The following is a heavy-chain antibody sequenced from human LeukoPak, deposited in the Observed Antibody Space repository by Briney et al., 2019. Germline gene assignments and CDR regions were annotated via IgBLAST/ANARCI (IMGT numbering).Heavy chain of an antibody. V-gene: IGHV1-3*01. CDR1: YTFTSYA. Sequence: YTFTSYAMHWVRQAPGQRLEWMGWINAGNGNTKYSQKFQGRVTITKDTSASTAYMELSSLRSEDTAVYYCARDRAYYYAEYYFDYWGQGTLVTVSS. D-gene: IGHD3-10*01. CDR3: ARDRAYYYAEYYFDY. CDR2: INAGNGNT. J-gene: IGHJ4*02.